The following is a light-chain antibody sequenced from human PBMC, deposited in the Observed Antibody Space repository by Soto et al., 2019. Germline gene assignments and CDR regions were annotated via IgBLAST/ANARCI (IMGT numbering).Light chain of an antibody. CDR2: WAS. J-gene: IGKJ3*01. V-gene: IGKV4-1*01. CDR3: QQYYDTPFT. Sequence: DIVMTQSPDSLAVSLGERATINCKSTQSVFYSSNNRDYLAWYQQKPGQAPKLLIFWASTRESGVPDRFSGSGSGTDFTLTISSLQAEDVAVYYCQQYYDTPFTFGPGTKVEIK. CDR1: QSVFYSSNNRDY.